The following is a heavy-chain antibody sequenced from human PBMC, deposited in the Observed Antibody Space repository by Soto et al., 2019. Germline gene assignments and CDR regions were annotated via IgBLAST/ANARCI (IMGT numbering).Heavy chain of an antibody. CDR1: GYTFTGDY. J-gene: IGHJ5*02. Sequence: ASVKVSCKASGYTFTGDYVHWVRQAPGQGLEWMGWINPNSGGTNYAQKFQGRVTMTRDTSISTAYMELNRLRSDDTAVYYCARSRCTNGISPPSYTFSPWGAGPLVTVS. CDR3: ARSRCTNGISPPSYTFSP. CDR2: INPNSGGT. D-gene: IGHD2-8*01. V-gene: IGHV1-2*02.